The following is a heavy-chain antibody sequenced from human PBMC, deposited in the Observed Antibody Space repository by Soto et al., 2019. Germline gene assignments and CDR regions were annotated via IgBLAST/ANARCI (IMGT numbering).Heavy chain of an antibody. Sequence: SGPPRVYPTQTLTLTCTFSGFSLSTSGMRGSWIRQPPGKALEWLARIDGDDDKFYSTSLKTRLTSSKGTSKNHLVLTMTNMDPVDTGTYYCARCPEAAHFDFWGQGTLVTVSS. J-gene: IGHJ4*02. CDR1: GFSLSTSGMR. V-gene: IGHV2-70*04. D-gene: IGHD6-25*01. CDR3: ARCPEAAHFDF. CDR2: IDGDDDK.